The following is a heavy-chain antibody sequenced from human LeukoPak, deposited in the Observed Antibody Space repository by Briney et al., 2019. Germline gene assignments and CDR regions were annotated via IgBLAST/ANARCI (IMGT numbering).Heavy chain of an antibody. J-gene: IGHJ4*02. V-gene: IGHV3-48*01. CDR2: ISSSSSTI. CDR1: GFAFSSYS. D-gene: IGHD3-10*01. CDR3: AKALLLWSGELSGGTYFDY. Sequence: GGSLRLSCAASGFAFSSYSMNWVRQAPGKGLEWVSYISSSSSTIYYADSVKGRFTISRDNAKNTLYLHMNSLRAEDTALYYCAKALLLWSGELSGGTYFDYWGQGTLVTVSS.